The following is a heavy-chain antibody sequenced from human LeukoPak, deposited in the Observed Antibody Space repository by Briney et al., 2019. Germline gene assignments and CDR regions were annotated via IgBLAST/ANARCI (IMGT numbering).Heavy chain of an antibody. D-gene: IGHD4-23*01. J-gene: IGHJ6*03. CDR2: SYYRGST. Sequence: KTSETLSLTCTVSGGSISSGGYYWSWIRQHPGKGLEWIGYSYYRGSTYYNPSLKSRVTISVDTSKNQFSLKLSSVTAADTAVYYCGGNYGTSDGYYYMDVWGKGTTVTVSS. CDR3: GGNYGTSDGYYYMDV. CDR1: GGSISSGGYY. V-gene: IGHV4-31*03.